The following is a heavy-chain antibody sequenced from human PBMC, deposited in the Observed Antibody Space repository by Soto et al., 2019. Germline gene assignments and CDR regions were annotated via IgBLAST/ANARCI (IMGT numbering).Heavy chain of an antibody. D-gene: IGHD3-3*01. CDR3: ARYDFWSGYYTIRFDP. CDR2: ISAYNGNT. CDR1: GYTFTSYG. J-gene: IGHJ5*02. Sequence: ASVKVSCKASGYTFTSYGISWVRQAPGQGLEWMGWISAYNGNTNYAQKLQGRVTMTTDTSTSTAYMELRSLRSDDTAVYYCARYDFWSGYYTIRFDPWGQGTLVTVSS. V-gene: IGHV1-18*01.